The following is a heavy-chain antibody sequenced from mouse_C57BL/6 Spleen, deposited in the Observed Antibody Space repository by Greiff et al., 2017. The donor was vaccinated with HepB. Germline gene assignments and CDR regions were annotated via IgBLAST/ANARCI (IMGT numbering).Heavy chain of an antibody. D-gene: IGHD2-5*01. V-gene: IGHV1-69*01. Sequence: VQLKQPGAELVMPGASVKLSCKASGYTFTSYWMHWVKQRPGQGLEWIGEIDPSDSYTNYNQKFKGKSTLTVDKSSSTAYMQLSSLTSEDSAVYYCARRDSNSAWFAYWGQGTLVTVSA. CDR3: ARRDSNSAWFAY. CDR2: IDPSDSYT. J-gene: IGHJ3*01. CDR1: GYTFTSYW.